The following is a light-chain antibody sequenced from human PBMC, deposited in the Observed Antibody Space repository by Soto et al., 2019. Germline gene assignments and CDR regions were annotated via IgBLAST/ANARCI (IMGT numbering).Light chain of an antibody. J-gene: IGKJ5*01. Sequence: EIVLTQSPGTLSLSPGERATLSCRASQSVSSSYLAWYQQTPGQAPRLLIYGASSRATGIPDRFSGSGSGTDFPLNISRLEPEDFAVYYCQQYGSSPPSTFGQGTRLEIK. V-gene: IGKV3-20*01. CDR3: QQYGSSPPST. CDR2: GAS. CDR1: QSVSSSY.